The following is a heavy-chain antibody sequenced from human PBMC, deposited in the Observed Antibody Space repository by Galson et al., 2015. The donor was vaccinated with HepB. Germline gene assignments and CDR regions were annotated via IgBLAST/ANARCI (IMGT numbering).Heavy chain of an antibody. D-gene: IGHD3-22*01. CDR1: GGTFSSYA. CDR3: AQRATDYYDSSGYYWGFGY. CDR2: IIPIFGTA. J-gene: IGHJ4*02. V-gene: IGHV1-69*13. Sequence: SVKVSCKASGGTFSSYAISWVRQAPGQGLEWMGGIIPIFGTANYAQKFQGRVTITADEPTSTAYMELSSLRSEDTAVYYCAQRATDYYDSSGYYWGFGYWGQGTLVTVSS.